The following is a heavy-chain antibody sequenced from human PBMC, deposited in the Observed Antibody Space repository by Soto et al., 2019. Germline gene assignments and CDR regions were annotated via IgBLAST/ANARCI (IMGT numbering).Heavy chain of an antibody. CDR2: IKQDGSEK. CDR1: GFTFGSYW. Sequence: EVQLVESGGGLVQPGGSLTLSCEASGFTFGSYWRGWVRQAPGKGLEWVATIKQDGSEKYYMDSVKGRFTISRDNAKKSLYLQMNSLRADDTALYYCVRTGDDYWGQGTLVTVSS. CDR3: VRTGDDY. V-gene: IGHV3-7*05. J-gene: IGHJ4*02. D-gene: IGHD3-16*01.